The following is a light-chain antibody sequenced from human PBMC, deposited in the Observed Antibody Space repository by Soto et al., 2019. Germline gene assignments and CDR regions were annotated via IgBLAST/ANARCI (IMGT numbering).Light chain of an antibody. CDR3: QSYDNILSGPL. V-gene: IGLV1-40*01. J-gene: IGLJ3*02. CDR1: GSNVGASYD. CDR2: KNN. Sequence: VLTQPPSVSGAPGQTITMSCTGSGSNVGASYDVHWYQVLPGAGPRLLIYKNNNRPSGVPDRFSGSKSGTSASLAITGLRAEHEADYYCQSYDNILSGPLFGGGTKVTVL.